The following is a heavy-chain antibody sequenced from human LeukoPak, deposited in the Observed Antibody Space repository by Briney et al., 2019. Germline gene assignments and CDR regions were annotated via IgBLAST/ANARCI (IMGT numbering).Heavy chain of an antibody. Sequence: GGSLRLSCAASGFTFSNFSMNWVRQAPGKGLEWVAVISYDGSNKYYADSVKGRFTVSRDNSKNTLYLQMNSLRAEDTAVYYCARDITMVRGVLPDWGQGTLVTVSS. V-gene: IGHV3-30*03. D-gene: IGHD3-10*01. CDR2: ISYDGSNK. CDR1: GFTFSNFS. J-gene: IGHJ4*02. CDR3: ARDITMVRGVLPD.